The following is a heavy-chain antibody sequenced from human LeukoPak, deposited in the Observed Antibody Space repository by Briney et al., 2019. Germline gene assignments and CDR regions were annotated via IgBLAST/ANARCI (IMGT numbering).Heavy chain of an antibody. CDR2: IGGNGPST. V-gene: IGHV3-23*01. D-gene: IGHD1-1*01. CDR3: ARDLGTTLAPSY. J-gene: IGHJ4*02. Sequence: PGGSLRLFCAASGFTFSSYVMNWVRQAPGKGLEWVSAGVLEWVSTIGGNGPSTYYADSVKGRFTISRDNSKNTLYLQMNSLRADDTAIYYCARDLGTTLAPSYWGQGTLVTVSS. CDR1: GFTFSSYV.